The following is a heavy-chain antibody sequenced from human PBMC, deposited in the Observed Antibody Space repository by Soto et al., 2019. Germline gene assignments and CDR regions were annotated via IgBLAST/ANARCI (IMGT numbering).Heavy chain of an antibody. CDR3: ARDRTLYYDILTGYYYPPEFDY. V-gene: IGHV3-33*01. J-gene: IGHJ4*02. CDR1: GFTFSSYG. D-gene: IGHD3-9*01. CDR2: IWYDGSNK. Sequence: GGSLRLSCAASGFTFSSYGMHWVRQAPGKGLEWVAVIWYDGSNKYYADSVKGRFTISRDNSKNTLYVKMNSLRAEDTAVYYCARDRTLYYDILTGYYYPPEFDYWGQGTLVTVSS.